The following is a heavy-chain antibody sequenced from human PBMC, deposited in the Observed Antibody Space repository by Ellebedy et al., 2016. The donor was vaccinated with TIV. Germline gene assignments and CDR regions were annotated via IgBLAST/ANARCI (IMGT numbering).Heavy chain of an antibody. Sequence: GESLKISXAASGFIFSTYVMHWVRQAPGKGLEWVALISYDGDNKYYAGSVKGRFTISRDNAKNSLFLQMNSLRAEDTAVYYCARKADQSNWGFDYWGQGTLVTVSS. D-gene: IGHD7-27*01. V-gene: IGHV3-30-3*01. J-gene: IGHJ4*02. CDR2: ISYDGDNK. CDR1: GFIFSTYV. CDR3: ARKADQSNWGFDY.